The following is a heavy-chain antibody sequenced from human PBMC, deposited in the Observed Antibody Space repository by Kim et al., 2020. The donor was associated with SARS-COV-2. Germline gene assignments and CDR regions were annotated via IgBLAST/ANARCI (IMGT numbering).Heavy chain of an antibody. CDR1: GFTFNNYA. CDR2: ISSNGADT. J-gene: IGHJ4*01. CDR3: VKRSALGTYHHTT. Sequence: GGSLRLSCSASGFTFNNYAMHWVRQAPGKGLEYVSAISSNGADTYYADSLKGRFTISRDNSKNTLYLQMSSLRAEDTAVYYCVKRSALGTYHHTTWGQGILVTVS. V-gene: IGHV3-64D*09. D-gene: IGHD1-7*01.